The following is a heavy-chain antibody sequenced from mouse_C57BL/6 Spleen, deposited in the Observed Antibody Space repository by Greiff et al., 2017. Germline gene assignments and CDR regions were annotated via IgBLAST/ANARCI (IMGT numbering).Heavy chain of an antibody. CDR1: GYTFTDYE. Sequence: QVQLKQSGAELVRPGASVTLSCKASGYTFTDYEMHWVKQTPVHGLEWIGAIDPETGGTAYNQKFKGKAILTADKSSSTAYMELRSRTSEDSAVYYCTRDWDDWGQGTTLTVSS. CDR2: IDPETGGT. CDR3: TRDWDD. J-gene: IGHJ2*01. D-gene: IGHD4-1*01. V-gene: IGHV1-15*01.